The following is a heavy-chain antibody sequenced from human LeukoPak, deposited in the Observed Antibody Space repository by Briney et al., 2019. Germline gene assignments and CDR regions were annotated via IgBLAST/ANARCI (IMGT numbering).Heavy chain of an antibody. Sequence: PGGSLRLSCAASGFSFSSYAMSWVRQAPGKGTEWVSAISGSGGSTYYADSVKGRFTISRDNSKNTLYLQMNSLRAEDTAVYYCARDAHGGYYYGMDVWGQGTTVTVSS. CDR3: ARDAHGGYYYGMDV. CDR2: ISGSGGST. V-gene: IGHV3-23*01. CDR1: GFSFSSYA. J-gene: IGHJ6*02. D-gene: IGHD1-26*01.